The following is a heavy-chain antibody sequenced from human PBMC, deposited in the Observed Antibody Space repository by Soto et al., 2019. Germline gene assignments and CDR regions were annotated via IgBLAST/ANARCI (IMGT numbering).Heavy chain of an antibody. J-gene: IGHJ4*02. CDR1: GYTFTSYG. V-gene: IGHV1-18*01. D-gene: IGHD6-6*01. CDR3: ARGRDGDY. CDR2: ISAHNGNT. Sequence: QVHLVQSGAEVKKPGSSVKVSCKGSGYTFTSYGITWVRQAPGQGLEWMGWISAHNGNTDYAQKLQGRVTVTRDTSTSTAYMELRSLRSDDTAVYYCARGRDGDYWGQGALVTVSS.